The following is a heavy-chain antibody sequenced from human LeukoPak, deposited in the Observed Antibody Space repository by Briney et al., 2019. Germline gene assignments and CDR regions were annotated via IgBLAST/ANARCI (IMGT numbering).Heavy chain of an antibody. D-gene: IGHD3-10*01. CDR2: ISAYNGNT. CDR3: ARDLQLWSNYFDY. CDR1: GYTFTSYG. Sequence: GASVKVSCKAFGYTFTSYGISWVRQAPGQGLKWMGWISAYNGNTNYAQKLQGRVTMTTDTSTNTAYMELRSLRSDDTAVYYCARDLQLWSNYFDYWGQGTLVTVSS. V-gene: IGHV1-18*01. J-gene: IGHJ4*02.